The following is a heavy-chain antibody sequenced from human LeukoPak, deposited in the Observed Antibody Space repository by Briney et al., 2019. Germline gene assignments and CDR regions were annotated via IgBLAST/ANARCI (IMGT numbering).Heavy chain of an antibody. CDR1: GFTFSSYG. D-gene: IGHD3-10*01. V-gene: IGHV3-66*01. CDR2: IYSGGST. CDR3: ARDQGHLWFGELLYYGMDV. Sequence: GGSLRLSCAASGFTFSSYGMHWVRQAPGKGLEWVSVIYSGGSTYYADSVKGRFTISRDNSKNTLYLQMNSLRAEDTAVYYCARDQGHLWFGELLYYGMDVWGQGTTVTVSS. J-gene: IGHJ6*02.